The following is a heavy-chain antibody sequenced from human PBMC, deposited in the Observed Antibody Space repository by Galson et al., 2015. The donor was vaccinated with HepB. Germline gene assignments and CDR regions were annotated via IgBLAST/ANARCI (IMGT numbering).Heavy chain of an antibody. CDR1: GYTFTGYY. J-gene: IGHJ6*02. CDR3: ARGGKGKMVITQLYYDYYGMDV. V-gene: IGHV1-2*04. CDR2: INPNSGGT. D-gene: IGHD1-14*01. Sequence: PVKVSCKASGYTFTGYYMHWVRQAPGQGLEWMGWINPNSGGTHYAQKFQGWVTMTRDTSISTAYMELSRLRSDDTAVYYCARGGKGKMVITQLYYDYYGMDVWGQGTTVTVSS.